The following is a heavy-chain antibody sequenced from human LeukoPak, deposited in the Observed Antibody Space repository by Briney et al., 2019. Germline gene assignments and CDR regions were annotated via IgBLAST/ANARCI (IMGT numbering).Heavy chain of an antibody. CDR3: TCSRHISYGIFAY. Sequence: SETLSLTCGYSISIGNCWGWIRQPPGKGLEGIGSMYHSGSTYYNPSLKSRVTISVDTSKNQFSLKLSSVPPADTAVYYSTCSRHISYGIFAYWGQGTPVTVSS. J-gene: IGHJ4*02. CDR2: MYHSGST. CDR1: YSISIGNC. D-gene: IGHD2-15*01. V-gene: IGHV4-38-2*01.